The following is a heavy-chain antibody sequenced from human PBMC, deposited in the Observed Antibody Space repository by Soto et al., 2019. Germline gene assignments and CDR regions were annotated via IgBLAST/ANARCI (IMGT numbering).Heavy chain of an antibody. CDR3: VSVLPRGWANFEY. J-gene: IGHJ4*02. D-gene: IGHD1-26*01. Sequence: QVRLVQSGAEVKKPGASVKVSCKASGYTFTSYYLHWVRQGTGQGLEWMGMINPSGGGTYYAQNFESRVTMPRDTSTSTVSLELRSWIFEDTAVYYCVSVLPRGWANFEYWGQGTLVAVSS. V-gene: IGHV1-46*03. CDR2: INPSGGGT. CDR1: GYTFTSYY.